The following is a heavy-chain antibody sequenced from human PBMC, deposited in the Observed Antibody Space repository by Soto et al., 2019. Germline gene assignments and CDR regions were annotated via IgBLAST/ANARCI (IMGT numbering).Heavy chain of an antibody. J-gene: IGHJ4*02. CDR3: ASHPRDSSGYWYYFDY. V-gene: IGHV3-21*01. CDR2: ISSSSSYI. Sequence: PGGSLRLSCAASGFTVSSNYMSWVRQAPGKGLEWVSSISSSSSYIYYADSVKGRFTISRDNAKNSLYLQMNSLRAEDTAVYYCASHPRDSSGYWYYFDYWGQGTLVTVSS. CDR1: GFTVSSNY. D-gene: IGHD3-22*01.